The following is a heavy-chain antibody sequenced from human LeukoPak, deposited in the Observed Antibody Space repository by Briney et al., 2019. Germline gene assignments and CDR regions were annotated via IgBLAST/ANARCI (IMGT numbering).Heavy chain of an antibody. CDR3: LTVDTTMGVDY. CDR1: GYSISNGYY. Sequence: SETLSLTCAVSGYSISNGYYWGWIRRAPGKRLEWIATIYHSGSIYYNPSLRSRLTISVDTSKNQFSLKLASVTAADTAMYYCLTVDTTMGVDYWGQGTLVTVSS. CDR2: IYHSGSI. D-gene: IGHD5-18*01. V-gene: IGHV4-38-2*01. J-gene: IGHJ4*02.